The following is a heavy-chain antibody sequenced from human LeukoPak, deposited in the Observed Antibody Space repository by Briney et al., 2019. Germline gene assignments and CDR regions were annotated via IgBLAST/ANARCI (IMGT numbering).Heavy chain of an antibody. D-gene: IGHD3-22*01. V-gene: IGHV1-2*02. Sequence: ASVKVSCKASGGTFSSYAISWVRQAPGQGLEWMGWINPNSGGTNYAQKFQGRVTMTRDTSISTAYMELSRLRSDDTAVYYCARDSFHYDSSGYTSDDYWGQGTLVTVSP. CDR3: ARDSFHYDSSGYTSDDY. J-gene: IGHJ4*02. CDR2: INPNSGGT. CDR1: GGTFSSYA.